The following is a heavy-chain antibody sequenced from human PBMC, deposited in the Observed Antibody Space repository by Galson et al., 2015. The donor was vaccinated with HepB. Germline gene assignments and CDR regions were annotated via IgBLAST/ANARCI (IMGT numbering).Heavy chain of an antibody. Sequence: SLRLSCAASGFTFNNYWINWVRQAPGKGLEWVANINQDGNIVKYVDSVKGRFTISRDSTKNSLYLQMNSLRAEDTAVYYCAKDIGWYTFDYWGQGTLVTVSS. D-gene: IGHD6-19*01. CDR2: INQDGNIV. J-gene: IGHJ4*02. CDR3: AKDIGWYTFDY. CDR1: GFTFNNYW. V-gene: IGHV3-7*01.